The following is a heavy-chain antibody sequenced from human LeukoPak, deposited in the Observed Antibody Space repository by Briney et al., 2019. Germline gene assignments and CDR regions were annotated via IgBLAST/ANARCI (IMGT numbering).Heavy chain of an antibody. CDR2: INPNSGGT. CDR3: ARDRYCSGGSCQGNLQY. D-gene: IGHD2-15*01. J-gene: IGHJ1*01. CDR1: GYTFTDYF. Sequence: EASVKVSCKASGYTFTDYFMHWVRQAPGQGLEWMGWINPNSGGTNFAQNFQGRVTITTDTSINTAYMELSRLTSDDTAVYYCARDRYCSGGSCQGNLQYWGQGTLVPVSS. V-gene: IGHV1-2*02.